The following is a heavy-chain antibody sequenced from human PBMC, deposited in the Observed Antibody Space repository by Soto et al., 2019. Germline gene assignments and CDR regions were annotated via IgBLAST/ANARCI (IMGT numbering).Heavy chain of an antibody. D-gene: IGHD1-26*01. CDR1: GFTFSSYG. J-gene: IGHJ6*02. V-gene: IGHV3-30*18. CDR2: ISYDGSNK. Sequence: QVQLVESGGGVVQPGRSLRLSCAASGFTFSSYGMHWVRQAPGKGLEWVAVISYDGSNKYYADSVKGRFTISRDNSKNTLYLQMNSLRAEDTAVYYCAKDSGSSSGMDVWGQGTTVTVSS. CDR3: AKDSGSSSGMDV.